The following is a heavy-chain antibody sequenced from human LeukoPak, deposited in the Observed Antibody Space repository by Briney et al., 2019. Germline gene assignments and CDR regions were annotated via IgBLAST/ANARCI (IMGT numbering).Heavy chain of an antibody. V-gene: IGHV4-39*07. J-gene: IGHJ6*04. D-gene: IGHD2-21*01. Sequence: SETLSLTCTVSGASISSTIYYWGWIRQPPGKGLEWIGSVFYSENTYYNPSLKSRVTISVDTSKNQFSLKLSSVTAADTAVYYCARGYSLDVWGKGTTVTVSS. CDR1: GASISSTIYY. CDR3: ARGYSLDV. CDR2: VFYSENT.